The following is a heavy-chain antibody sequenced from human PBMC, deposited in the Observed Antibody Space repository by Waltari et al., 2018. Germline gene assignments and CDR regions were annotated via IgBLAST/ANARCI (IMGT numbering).Heavy chain of an antibody. CDR3: ARSPWELWFGELLPNYYYYMDV. Sequence: QVQLQESGPGLVKPSETLSLTCTVSGGSISSYYWSWIRQPAGKGLEWIGRIYTSGSTNYNPSLMSRVTMSVDTSKNQCCLKLSSVTAADTAVYYCARSPWELWFGELLPNYYYYMDVWGKGTTVTISS. J-gene: IGHJ6*03. CDR2: IYTSGST. CDR1: GGSISSYY. D-gene: IGHD3-10*01. V-gene: IGHV4-4*07.